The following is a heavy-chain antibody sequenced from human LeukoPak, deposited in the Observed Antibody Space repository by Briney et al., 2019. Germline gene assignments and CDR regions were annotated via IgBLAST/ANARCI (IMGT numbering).Heavy chain of an antibody. V-gene: IGHV4-59*12. CDR1: GGSISSYY. Sequence: PSETLSLTCTVSGGSISSYYWSWIRQPPGKGLEWIGYIYYSGSTNYNPSLKSRVTISVDTSKNQFSLKLSSVTAADTAVYYCAREAVWGYYFDYWGQGTLVTVSS. CDR2: IYYSGST. CDR3: AREAVWGYYFDY. D-gene: IGHD3-16*01. J-gene: IGHJ4*02.